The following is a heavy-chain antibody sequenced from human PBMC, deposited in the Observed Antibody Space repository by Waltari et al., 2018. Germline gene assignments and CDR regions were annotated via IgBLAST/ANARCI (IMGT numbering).Heavy chain of an antibody. CDR3: AREAYNWNYEPRELDV. Sequence: QVQLVQSGAEVKKPGSSVKVSCKASGGTFSSYAISWVRQAPGQGLEWMGGIIPIVGTANYAQKFQGRVTITADESTSTAYMELSSLRSEDTAVYYCAREAYNWNYEPRELDVWGQGTTVTVSS. CDR2: IIPIVGTA. V-gene: IGHV1-69*12. D-gene: IGHD1-7*01. J-gene: IGHJ6*02. CDR1: GGTFSSYA.